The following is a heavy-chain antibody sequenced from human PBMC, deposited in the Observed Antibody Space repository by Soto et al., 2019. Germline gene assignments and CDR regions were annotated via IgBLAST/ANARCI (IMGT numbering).Heavy chain of an antibody. D-gene: IGHD3-9*01. V-gene: IGHV4-31*03. CDR2: IYYSGST. J-gene: IGHJ5*02. CDR1: GGSISSGGYY. Sequence: SETLSLTCTVSGGSISSGGYYWSWIRQHPGKGLEWIGYIYYSGSTYYNPSLKSRVTISVDTSKNQFSLKLSSVTAADTAVYYGARTYDILAGYLGYDWFDPWGQGTLVTVSS. CDR3: ARTYDILAGYLGYDWFDP.